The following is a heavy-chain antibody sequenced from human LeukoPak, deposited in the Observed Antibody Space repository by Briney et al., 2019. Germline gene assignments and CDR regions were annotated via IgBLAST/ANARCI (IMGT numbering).Heavy chain of an antibody. D-gene: IGHD3-10*01. CDR3: ARDIGGVLDY. V-gene: IGHV3-7*05. J-gene: IGHJ4*02. Sequence: GGSLRLSCAASGFTFSSYWMSWVRQAPGKGLEWVANIKQDGSQNNYVGSVKGRFTISRDNAKSSLYLQMNSLRADDTAVYYCARDIGGVLDYWGQGTLVTVSS. CDR1: GFTFSSYW. CDR2: IKQDGSQN.